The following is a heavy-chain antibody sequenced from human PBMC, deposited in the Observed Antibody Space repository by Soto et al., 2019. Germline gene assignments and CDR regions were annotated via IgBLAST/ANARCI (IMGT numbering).Heavy chain of an antibody. V-gene: IGHV1-69*02. J-gene: IGHJ4*02. CDR3: AKGASTTLDY. Sequence: QVQLVQSGAEVKKPGSSVKVSCKASGGTFSSYTISWVRQAPGQGLEWMGRIIPILGIANYAQKFQGRVTITADKPTSTADMELSSLRSEDTAVYYCAKGASTTLDYWGQGTLVTVSS. CDR1: GGTFSSYT. CDR2: IIPILGIA. D-gene: IGHD2-2*01.